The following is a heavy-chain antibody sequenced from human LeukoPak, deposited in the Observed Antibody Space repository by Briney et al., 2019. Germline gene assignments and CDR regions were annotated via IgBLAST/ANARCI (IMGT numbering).Heavy chain of an antibody. CDR3: ARGPTIFGMATTLDY. Sequence: GGSLRLSCAASGLTFSSYAMNWVRQAPGKGLEWVSIISGSGGSTYYADSIKGRFTISRDNSKNMLYLQMNSLRVEDTAVYYCARGPTIFGMATTLDYWGQGTLVTVSS. CDR2: ISGSGGST. V-gene: IGHV3-23*01. J-gene: IGHJ4*02. CDR1: GLTFSSYA. D-gene: IGHD3-3*01.